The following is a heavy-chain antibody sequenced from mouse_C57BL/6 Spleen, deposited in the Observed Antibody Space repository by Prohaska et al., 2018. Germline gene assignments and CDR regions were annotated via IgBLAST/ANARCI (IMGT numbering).Heavy chain of an antibody. D-gene: IGHD2-1*01. J-gene: IGHJ1*03. V-gene: IGHV11-2*01. CDR1: GFTFSGFW. CDR2: INSVGSEI. CDR3: MRYGNYWYFDV. Sequence: EVQLLETGGGLVQPGGSRGLSCEGSGFTFSGFWMSWVRQTPGKTLEWIGDINSVGSEINYAPSIKDRFTIFRDNDKSTLYLQMSNVRSEDTATYFCMRYGNYWYFDVWGTGTTVTVSS.